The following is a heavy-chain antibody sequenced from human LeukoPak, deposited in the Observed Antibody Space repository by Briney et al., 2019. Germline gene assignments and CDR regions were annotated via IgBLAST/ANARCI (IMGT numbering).Heavy chain of an antibody. J-gene: IGHJ3*02. CDR3: ARWAHVDTAPPYAFDI. CDR1: GGSINTPNYY. D-gene: IGHD5-18*01. Sequence: SETLSLTCTVSGGSINTPNYYWGWIRQTPGKGLEWIGNIFYSGGTYYSPSLTSRVTISLDTSRNQFSLKLNSVTAADTAVYYCARWAHVDTAPPYAFDIWGQGTMVTVSS. V-gene: IGHV4-39*07. CDR2: IFYSGGT.